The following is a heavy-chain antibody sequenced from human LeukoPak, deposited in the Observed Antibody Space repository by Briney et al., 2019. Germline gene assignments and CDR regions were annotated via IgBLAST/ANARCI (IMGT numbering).Heavy chain of an antibody. CDR3: AKGYCSGGSCYYDY. Sequence: PGGSLRLSCAASGFTFSSYAMSWVRQAPVKGLEWVSAISGSGGSTYYADSVKGRFTISRDNSKNTLYLQMNSLRAEDTAVYYCAKGYCSGGSCYYDYWGQGTLVTVSS. CDR2: ISGSGGST. V-gene: IGHV3-23*01. J-gene: IGHJ4*02. D-gene: IGHD2-15*01. CDR1: GFTFSSYA.